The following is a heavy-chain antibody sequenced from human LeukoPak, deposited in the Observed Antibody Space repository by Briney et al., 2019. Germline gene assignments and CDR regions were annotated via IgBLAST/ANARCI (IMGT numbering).Heavy chain of an antibody. J-gene: IGHJ4*02. D-gene: IGHD2-2*01. CDR2: ISGSGGST. V-gene: IGHV3-23*01. CDR1: GFTFSSYA. CDR3: AKSATSSSSSCGY. Sequence: GGSLRLSCAVSGFTFSSYAMSWVRQAPGKGLEWVSGISGSGGSTYYADSVKGRFTIFRDNSKNTLYLQMNSLRAEDTAVYYCAKSATSSSSSCGYWGQGTLVTVSS.